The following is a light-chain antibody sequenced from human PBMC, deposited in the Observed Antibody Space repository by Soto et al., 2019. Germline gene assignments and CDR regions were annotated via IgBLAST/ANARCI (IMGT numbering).Light chain of an antibody. CDR1: QSVRSSY. J-gene: IGKJ1*01. Sequence: EIVLTQSPDTQSLSPGESATLSCRASQSVRSSYLAWYQQTPGQTPRLLIYAASSRATGIPDRFSGSGSGTDFSLTISRLEAEDFAVYYCQQYGSSPRTFGQGTKVDI. CDR3: QQYGSSPRT. V-gene: IGKV3-20*01. CDR2: AAS.